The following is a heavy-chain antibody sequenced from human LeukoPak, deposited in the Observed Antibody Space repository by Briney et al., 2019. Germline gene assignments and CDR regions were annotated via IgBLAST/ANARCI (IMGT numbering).Heavy chain of an antibody. D-gene: IGHD6-13*01. CDR2: INPNSGGT. CDR1: GYTFTGYY. Sequence: GASVKVSCKASGYTFTGYYMHWVRQAPGQGLEWMGWINPNSGGTNYAQKFQGRVTMTRDTSISTAYMELSRLRSDDTAVYYCARDRGQQLARSPFDPRGQGTLVTVSS. J-gene: IGHJ5*02. V-gene: IGHV1-2*02. CDR3: ARDRGQQLARSPFDP.